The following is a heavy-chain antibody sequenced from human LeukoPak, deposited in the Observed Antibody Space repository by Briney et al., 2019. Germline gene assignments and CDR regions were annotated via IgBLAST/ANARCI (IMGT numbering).Heavy chain of an antibody. D-gene: IGHD6-19*01. Sequence: GGSLRLSCAASGFTVISNYMSWVRQAPGKGLEWVSVIYSGGSTYYADSVKGRFTISRDNSKNTLNLQMNSLRAEDTAVYYCARGYSSGWYYFDYWGQGTPVTVSS. V-gene: IGHV3-53*01. J-gene: IGHJ4*02. CDR2: IYSGGST. CDR1: GFTVISNY. CDR3: ARGYSSGWYYFDY.